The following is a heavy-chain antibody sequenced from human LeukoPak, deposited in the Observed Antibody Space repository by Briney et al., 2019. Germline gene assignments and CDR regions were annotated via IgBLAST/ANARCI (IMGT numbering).Heavy chain of an antibody. CDR1: NGSISSSSYY. CDR2: IYYSGST. CDR3: ASVYGSGSSQIFDY. Sequence: SETLSLTCTVSNGSISSSSYYWGGIRQPPGKGLEWIGSIYYSGSTYYNASLKSRVIISVDTSKNQFSLNLSSVTAADTAVYYCASVYGSGSSQIFDYWGQGTLVTVSS. J-gene: IGHJ4*02. V-gene: IGHV4-39*07. D-gene: IGHD3-10*01.